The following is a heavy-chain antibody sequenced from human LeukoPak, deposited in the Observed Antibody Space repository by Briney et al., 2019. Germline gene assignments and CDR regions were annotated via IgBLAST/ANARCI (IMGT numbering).Heavy chain of an antibody. CDR1: GYTFSNYG. D-gene: IGHD3-16*01. V-gene: IGHV1-18*04. CDR3: ARGGWTIADYDY. Sequence: ASLKVSCKASGYTFSNYGMSWVRQAPGQGPEWMGWISGSSDNTNYAQKVQGRVTMTTDTSTSTAYMELRSLRSDDTAVYYCARGGWTIADYDYWGQGTLVTVSS. J-gene: IGHJ4*02. CDR2: ISGSSDNT.